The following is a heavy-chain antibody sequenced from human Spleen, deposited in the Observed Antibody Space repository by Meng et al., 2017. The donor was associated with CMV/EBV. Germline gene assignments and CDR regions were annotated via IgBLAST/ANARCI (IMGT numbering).Heavy chain of an antibody. Sequence: TVAGDSGSRDDYHCSCIRRPPGKEREWSVQSYNTGKDTLNPALRSRVTISADTSKNQFSLRLTSVTAADTAVYFCVSYLVGIGGRGYWGQGTVVTVSS. V-gene: IGHV4-61*08. CDR1: GDSGSRDDYH. CDR3: VSYLVGIGGRGY. J-gene: IGHJ4*02. CDR2: SYNTGKD. D-gene: IGHD1-26*01.